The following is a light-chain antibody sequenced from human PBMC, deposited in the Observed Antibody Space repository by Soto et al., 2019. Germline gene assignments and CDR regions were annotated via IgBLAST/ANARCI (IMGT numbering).Light chain of an antibody. Sequence: DIQMTQSPSTLSASVGNRVTISCRATQNIDNWLAWYQQKSGSAPKLLIYDASNLESGVPSRFSGSGSGTEFTLTINSLQPDDFATYYCQQYSTYSTFGQGTKVDIK. CDR2: DAS. J-gene: IGKJ1*01. CDR3: QQYSTYST. V-gene: IGKV1-5*01. CDR1: QNIDNW.